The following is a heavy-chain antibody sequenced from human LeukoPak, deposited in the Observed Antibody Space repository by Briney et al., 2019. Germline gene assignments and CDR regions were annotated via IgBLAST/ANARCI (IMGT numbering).Heavy chain of an antibody. CDR1: GYSISSGYY. CDR3: ARKTYVTGYYFDY. J-gene: IGHJ4*02. V-gene: IGHV4-38-2*02. Sequence: PSETLSLTCTVSGYSISSGYYWGWIRQPPGKGLEWIGSIYHSGSTYYNPSLKSRVTMSVDTSKNQLSLKLSSVTAADTAVYYCARKTYVTGYYFDYWGQGTLVTVSS. D-gene: IGHD1-14*01. CDR2: IYHSGST.